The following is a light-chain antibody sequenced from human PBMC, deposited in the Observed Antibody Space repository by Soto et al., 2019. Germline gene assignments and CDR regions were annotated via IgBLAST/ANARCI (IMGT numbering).Light chain of an antibody. Sequence: QSVLTQPPSASGTPGQRVTISCSGISSNIASYAVNWYQQLPGTAPKLLIYSNNQRPLGVPDRFSGSKSGPSASLAISGLQSEDEADYYCATWDDSLNGVIFGGGTQLTVL. J-gene: IGLJ2*01. CDR2: SNN. V-gene: IGLV1-44*01. CDR1: SSNIASYA. CDR3: ATWDDSLNGVI.